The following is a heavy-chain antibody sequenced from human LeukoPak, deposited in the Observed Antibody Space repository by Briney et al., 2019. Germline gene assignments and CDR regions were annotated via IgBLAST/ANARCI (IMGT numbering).Heavy chain of an antibody. V-gene: IGHV4-4*07. CDR1: GGSVSSYH. J-gene: IGHJ3*02. Sequence: TSETLSLTCTVSGGSVSSYHWSWIRQPAGKGLEWIGRMYSSGSTNYNPSLKSRVTMSVDTSKNQFSLKLSSVTAADTAVYYCARYDSSSSGVFDIWGQGTMVTVSS. D-gene: IGHD3-22*01. CDR2: MYSSGST. CDR3: ARYDSSSSGVFDI.